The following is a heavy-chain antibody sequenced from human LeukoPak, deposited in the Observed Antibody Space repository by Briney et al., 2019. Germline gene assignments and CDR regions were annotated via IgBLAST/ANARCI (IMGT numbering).Heavy chain of an antibody. V-gene: IGHV3-48*01. CDR3: ARDQGGVAAAADY. D-gene: IGHD6-13*01. CDR2: ISSSSSTI. Sequence: GGSLRLSCAASGFTFSSYSMNWVRQAPGRGLEWVSYISSSSSTIYYADSVKGRFTISRDNAKNSLYLQMNSLRAEDTAVYYCARDQGGVAAAADYWGQGTLVTVSS. CDR1: GFTFSSYS. J-gene: IGHJ4*02.